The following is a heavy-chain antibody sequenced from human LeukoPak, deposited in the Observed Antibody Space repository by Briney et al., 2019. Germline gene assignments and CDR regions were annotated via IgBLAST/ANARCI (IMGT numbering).Heavy chain of an antibody. D-gene: IGHD3-10*01. CDR2: IYHSGST. Sequence: SGTLSLTCAASGGSISSSNWWSWVRQPPGKGLEWIGEIYHSGSTNYNPSLKSRVTISVDKSKNQFSLKLSSVTAADTAVYYCARDGTMVRGVNSAFDIWGKGTMVTFSS. CDR1: GGSISSSNW. CDR3: ARDGTMVRGVNSAFDI. J-gene: IGHJ3*02. V-gene: IGHV4-4*02.